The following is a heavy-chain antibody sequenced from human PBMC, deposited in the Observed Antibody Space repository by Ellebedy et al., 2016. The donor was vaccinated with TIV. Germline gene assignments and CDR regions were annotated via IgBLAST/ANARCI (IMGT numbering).Heavy chain of an antibody. Sequence: SETLSLTCTVSGGSISISTYYWGWIRQPPGKGLEWIGSLYYSGSTYYNPFLKSRVTISVDTSKNQFSLKLSSVTAADTAVYYCTGRDYCTNGVCYRSNSNDWYFDLWGRGTLVTVSS. CDR2: LYYSGST. CDR3: TGRDYCTNGVCYRSNSNDWYFDL. D-gene: IGHD2-8*01. CDR1: GGSISISTYY. V-gene: IGHV4-39*01. J-gene: IGHJ2*01.